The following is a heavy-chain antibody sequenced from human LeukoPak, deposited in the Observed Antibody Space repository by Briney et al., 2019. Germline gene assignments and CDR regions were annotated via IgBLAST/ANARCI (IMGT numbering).Heavy chain of an antibody. CDR1: GYTFTSYG. CDR2: ISAYNGNT. Sequence: GASVKVSCKASGYTFTSYGISWVRQAPGQGLEWMGWISAYNGNTNYAQKLQGRVTMTTDTSTSTAYMELRSLRSDDTAVYYCARDSYVKDDSSGPGYWGQGTLVTVSS. J-gene: IGHJ4*02. D-gene: IGHD3-22*01. V-gene: IGHV1-18*01. CDR3: ARDSYVKDDSSGPGY.